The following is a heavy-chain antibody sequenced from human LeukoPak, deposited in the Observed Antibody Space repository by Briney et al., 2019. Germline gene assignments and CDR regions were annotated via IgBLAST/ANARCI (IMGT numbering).Heavy chain of an antibody. D-gene: IGHD2-2*01. CDR1: GFTFSSYS. CDR2: IGISSGNT. J-gene: IGHJ4*02. CDR3: ARDTKYAFDN. Sequence: GGSLRLSCAASGFTFSSYSMTWVRQAPGKGLEWISYIGISSGNTKYADSVKGRFTISGDKAKNSVYLQMNSLRVEDTAVYYCARDTKYAFDNWGQGTLVTVSS. V-gene: IGHV3-48*01.